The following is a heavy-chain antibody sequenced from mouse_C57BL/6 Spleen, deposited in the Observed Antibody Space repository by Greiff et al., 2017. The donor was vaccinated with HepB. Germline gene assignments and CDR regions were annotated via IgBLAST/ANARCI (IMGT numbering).Heavy chain of an antibody. CDR3: ARSGANWDYFDY. CDR1: GYTFTSYW. J-gene: IGHJ2*01. Sequence: QVQLKQPGAELVRPGSSVKLSCKASGYTFTSYWMHWVKQRPIQGLEWIGNIDPSDSETHYNQKFKDKATLTVDKSSSTAYMQLSSLTSEDSAVYYCARSGANWDYFDYWGQGTTLTVSS. CDR2: IDPSDSET. V-gene: IGHV1-52*01. D-gene: IGHD4-1*01.